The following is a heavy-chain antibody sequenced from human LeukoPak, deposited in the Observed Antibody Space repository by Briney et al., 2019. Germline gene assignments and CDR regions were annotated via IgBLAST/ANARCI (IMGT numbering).Heavy chain of an antibody. Sequence: PGGSLRLSCAASGFTFSNAWMSWVRQAPRKGLEWVRRIKSKTDGGTTDYAAPVKGRFTISRDDSKNTLYLQMNSLKTEDTAVYYCTRQHYDSSGYYSYYFDYWGQGTLVTVSS. CDR1: GFTFSNAW. CDR2: IKSKTDGGTT. J-gene: IGHJ4*02. CDR3: TRQHYDSSGYYSYYFDY. D-gene: IGHD3-22*01. V-gene: IGHV3-15*01.